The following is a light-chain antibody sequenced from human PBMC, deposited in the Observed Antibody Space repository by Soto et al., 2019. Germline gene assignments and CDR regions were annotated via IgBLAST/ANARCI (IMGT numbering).Light chain of an antibody. CDR1: HSIDSW. J-gene: IGKJ1*01. Sequence: DIQMTQAPSTLSASLGDRVTITCRASHSIDSWLAWHQQKPGKAPKLLISKASSLESGVPSRFSGSGSGTEFTLTISSLQPDDFATYYCQQYNSYRAFGQGTKVDIK. CDR3: QQYNSYRA. CDR2: KAS. V-gene: IGKV1-5*03.